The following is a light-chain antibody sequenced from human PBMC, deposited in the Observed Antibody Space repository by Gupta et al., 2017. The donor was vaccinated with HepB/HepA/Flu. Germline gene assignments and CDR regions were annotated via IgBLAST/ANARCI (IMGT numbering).Light chain of an antibody. CDR3: QSYDSSLSGLWV. CDR2: GNS. J-gene: IGLJ3*02. Sequence: QSVLTQPPSVSGAPGQRVTISCTRCSPNNGAGYDVHWYQQLPGTAPKLLIYGNSNRPSGVPDRFSGSKSGTSASLAITGLQAEDEADYYCQSYDSSLSGLWVFGGGTKLTVL. CDR1: SPNNGAGYD. V-gene: IGLV1-40*01.